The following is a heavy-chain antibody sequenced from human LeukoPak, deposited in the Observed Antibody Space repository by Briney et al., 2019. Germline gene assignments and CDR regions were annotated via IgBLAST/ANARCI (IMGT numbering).Heavy chain of an antibody. CDR2: IILIFGTA. Sequence: GASVKVSCKASGGTFSSYAISWVRQAPGQGLEWMGGIILIFGTANYAQKFQGRVTITADKSTSTAYMELSSLRSEDTAVYYCARAGCSGGSCYYDYYYGMDVWGKGTTVTVSS. CDR1: GGTFSSYA. V-gene: IGHV1-69*06. J-gene: IGHJ6*04. CDR3: ARAGCSGGSCYYDYYYGMDV. D-gene: IGHD2-15*01.